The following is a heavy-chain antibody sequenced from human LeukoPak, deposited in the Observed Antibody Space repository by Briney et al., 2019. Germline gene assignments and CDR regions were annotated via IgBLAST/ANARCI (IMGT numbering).Heavy chain of an antibody. CDR3: AKGTTTPTTGTLEKDAFDI. D-gene: IGHD1-1*01. Sequence: GGSLRLSCAASGFTFSTYDMHWARQAPGKGLEWVAVISYDGSYKYYADSVKGRFSISRDNFKNTLYLQMNSLRAEDTALYYCAKGTTTPTTGTLEKDAFDIWGQGTMVTASS. CDR2: ISYDGSYK. V-gene: IGHV3-30*18. J-gene: IGHJ3*02. CDR1: GFTFSTYD.